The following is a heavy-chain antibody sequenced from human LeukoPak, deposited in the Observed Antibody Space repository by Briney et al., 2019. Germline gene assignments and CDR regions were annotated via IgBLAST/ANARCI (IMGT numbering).Heavy chain of an antibody. D-gene: IGHD4-17*01. Sequence: SETLSLTCTVSGDSISSYYWSWIRQPPGKGLEWIGYIYYSGSTNYNPSLKSRVTISVDTSKNQFSLKLSSVTAADTAVYYCATLDYGDFFFDFWGQGSLATVSS. V-gene: IGHV4-59*01. CDR3: ATLDYGDFFFDF. CDR1: GDSISSYY. CDR2: IYYSGST. J-gene: IGHJ4*02.